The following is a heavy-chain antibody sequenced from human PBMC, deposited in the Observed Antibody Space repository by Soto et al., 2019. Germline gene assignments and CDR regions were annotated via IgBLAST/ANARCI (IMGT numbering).Heavy chain of an antibody. Sequence: EVQLVESGGGLVQPGGSLRLSCAASGFTFSNYWMHWVRRAPGKGLVWVSRINGDGTGTNYADSVKGQFTISRDNAKNTLYLQMNSLRAEDTAVYYCGRGASGSYRLDYWGQGTLVTVSS. J-gene: IGHJ4*02. CDR1: GFTFSNYW. CDR2: INGDGTGT. D-gene: IGHD3-10*01. V-gene: IGHV3-74*01. CDR3: GRGASGSYRLDY.